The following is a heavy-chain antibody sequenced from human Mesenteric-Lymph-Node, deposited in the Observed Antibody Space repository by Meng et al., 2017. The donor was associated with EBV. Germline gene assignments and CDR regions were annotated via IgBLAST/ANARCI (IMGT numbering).Heavy chain of an antibody. CDR2: IYHSGST. D-gene: IGHD4-17*01. J-gene: IGHJ2*01. CDR1: GGSILSNNW. V-gene: IGHV4-4*02. CDR3: ARGGIRGTRVTTSGVWNFDL. Sequence: QVQLQGSGPGLVKPSGTLARTCVVSGGSILSNNWWTWVRQSPGKGLEWIGEIYHSGSTNYNPSLKSRVTTSVDKSKNQFSLKLTSVTAADTAVYYCARGGIRGTRVTTSGVWNFDLWGRGTLVTVSS.